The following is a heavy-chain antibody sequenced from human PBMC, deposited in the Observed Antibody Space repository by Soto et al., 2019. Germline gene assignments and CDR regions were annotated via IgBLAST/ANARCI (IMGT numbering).Heavy chain of an antibody. CDR3: AQGGATVTNFFAY. CDR1: GFTFSSYA. CDR2: ISGSGGST. V-gene: IGHV3-23*01. J-gene: IGHJ4*02. D-gene: IGHD4-4*01. Sequence: GGSLRLSCAASGFTFSSYAMSWVRQAPGKGLEWVSAISGSGGSTYYADSVKGRFTISRDNSKNTLYLQMNSLRAEDSAVYHCAQGGATVTNFFAYWGQGPLVPVSS.